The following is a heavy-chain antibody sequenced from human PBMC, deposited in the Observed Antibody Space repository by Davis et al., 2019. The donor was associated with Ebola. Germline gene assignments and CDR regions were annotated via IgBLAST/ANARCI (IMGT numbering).Heavy chain of an antibody. Sequence: GESLKISCAASGVAMTYYAMSWVRQGPGKGLEWVAAISGDNVYTHYAGSVKGRFTISKDNSKNMLYLQMSSLSADDTAVYYCARSTLGDSWPKFEDWGQGTLVTVSS. V-gene: IGHV3-23*01. D-gene: IGHD2-21*02. CDR2: ISGDNVYT. J-gene: IGHJ4*02. CDR3: ARSTLGDSWPKFED. CDR1: GVAMTYYA.